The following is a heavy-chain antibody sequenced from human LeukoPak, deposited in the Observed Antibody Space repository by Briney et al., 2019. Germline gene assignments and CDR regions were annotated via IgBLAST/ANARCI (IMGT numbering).Heavy chain of an antibody. V-gene: IGHV3-15*01. CDR1: GFTFSNAW. CDR2: IKSKTDGGTT. J-gene: IGHJ4*02. CDR3: TTDTGYYYGSGSLDY. D-gene: IGHD3-10*01. Sequence: GGSLRLSCAASGFTFSNAWMSWVRQAPGKGLEWVGRIKSKTDGGTTDYAAPVKGRFTISRDDSKNTLYLQMNSLKTEDTAVYYCTTDTGYYYGSGSLDYWGQGTLVTVSS.